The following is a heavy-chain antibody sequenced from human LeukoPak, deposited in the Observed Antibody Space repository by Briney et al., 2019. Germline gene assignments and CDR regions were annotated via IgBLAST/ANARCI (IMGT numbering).Heavy chain of an antibody. Sequence: GGSLRLSCAASGFTFRNNYMSWVRQAPGKGLEWVSVIYSGGSTYYADSVKGRFTFSKDNSKNTLYLQMTNLRVEDTAAYYCARGVGQDAFDIWGQGTMVTVSS. CDR3: ARGVGQDAFDI. CDR2: IYSGGST. J-gene: IGHJ3*02. CDR1: GFTFRNNY. D-gene: IGHD1-26*01. V-gene: IGHV3-53*01.